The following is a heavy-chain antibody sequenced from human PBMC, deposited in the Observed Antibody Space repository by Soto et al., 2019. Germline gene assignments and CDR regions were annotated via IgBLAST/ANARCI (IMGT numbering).Heavy chain of an antibody. V-gene: IGHV3-23*01. D-gene: IGHD6-19*01. CDR3: AKDSGSSGWYYYYGMDV. CDR2: ISGSGGST. J-gene: IGHJ6*02. CDR1: GFTFSSYA. Sequence: QLGGSLRLSCAASGFTFSSYAMSWVRQAPGKGLEWVSAISGSGGSTYYADSVKGRFTISRDNSKNTLYLQMNSLRAEDTAVYYCAKDSGSSGWYYYYGMDVWGQGTTVTVSS.